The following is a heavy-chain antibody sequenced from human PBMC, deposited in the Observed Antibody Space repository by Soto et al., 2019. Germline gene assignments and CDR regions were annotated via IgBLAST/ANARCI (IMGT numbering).Heavy chain of an antibody. J-gene: IGHJ4*02. CDR2: ISAYNGNT. CDR3: ARDHGYYGSGSYLLDY. CDR1: GYTFTSYG. D-gene: IGHD3-10*01. Sequence: ASVKVSFKASGYTFTSYGISWVRQAPGQGLEWMGWISAYNGNTNYAQKLQGRVTMTTDTSTSTAYMELRSLRSDDTAVYYCARDHGYYGSGSYLLDYWGQGTLVTVSS. V-gene: IGHV1-18*01.